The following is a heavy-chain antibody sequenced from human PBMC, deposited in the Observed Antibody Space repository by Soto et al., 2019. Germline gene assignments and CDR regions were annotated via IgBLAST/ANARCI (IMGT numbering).Heavy chain of an antibody. CDR3: ARESPTPITIFGVVITLDYYYYMDV. CDR1: GFTFSSYW. J-gene: IGHJ6*03. CDR2: IKQDGSEK. V-gene: IGHV3-7*01. D-gene: IGHD3-3*01. Sequence: PGGSLRLSCAASGFTFSSYWMSWVRQAPGKGLEWVANIKQDGSEKYYVDSVKGRFTISRDNAKNSLYLQMNSLRAEDTAVYYCARESPTPITIFGVVITLDYYYYMDVWGKGTTVTVSS.